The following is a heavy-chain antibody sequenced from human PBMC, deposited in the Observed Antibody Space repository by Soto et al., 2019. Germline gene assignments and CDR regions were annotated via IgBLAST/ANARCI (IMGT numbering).Heavy chain of an antibody. D-gene: IGHD3-22*01. V-gene: IGHV4-61*01. CDR2: SYHSGST. J-gene: IGHJ4*02. Sequence: QVQLQESGPGLVKPSETLSLICTVSGGSVSGVRDYWSWFRQPPGKGLEWIGYSYHSGSTKYNPSLKSRVTLSVDTSKNQFSLKLSSVTAADTAVYFCAREDSSGYSDYWGQGILVTVSS. CDR3: AREDSSGYSDY. CDR1: GGSVSGVRDY.